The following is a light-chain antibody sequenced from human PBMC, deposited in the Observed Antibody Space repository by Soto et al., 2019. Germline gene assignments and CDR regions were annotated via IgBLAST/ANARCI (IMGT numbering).Light chain of an antibody. CDR2: EDN. CDR3: CSYAGSSTGV. CDR1: SSDVGSYNL. V-gene: IGLV2-23*01. J-gene: IGLJ3*02. Sequence: ALTQPASVSGSPGQSITISCTGTSSDVGSYNLVSWYQQHPGTAPKLMIYEDNKRASGVSNRFSGSTSGITASLTISVLQAEDEADYYCCSYAGSSTGVFGGGTKLTVL.